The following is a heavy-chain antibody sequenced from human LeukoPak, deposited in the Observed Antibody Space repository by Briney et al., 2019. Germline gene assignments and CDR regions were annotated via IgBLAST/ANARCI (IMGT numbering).Heavy chain of an antibody. Sequence: SGGSLRLSCAASGFTFSAYDMHWVRQAPGEGLEWVSAFHTDGGIYYLDSVKGRFTISREDAKNSLYLQMHTLRAGDTAVYYCARGSGPGVTTIDPWGQGTLVIVSS. CDR3: ARGSGPGVTTIDP. V-gene: IGHV3-13*01. J-gene: IGHJ5*02. CDR2: FHTDGGI. CDR1: GFTFSAYD. D-gene: IGHD4-17*01.